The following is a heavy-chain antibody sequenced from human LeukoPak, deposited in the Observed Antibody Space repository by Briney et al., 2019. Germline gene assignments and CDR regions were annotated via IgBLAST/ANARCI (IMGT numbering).Heavy chain of an antibody. Sequence: PSETLSLTCTVSGGSIISSSFWWGWIRQPPGKGLEWIGSIYYSGVSYYNTSLKSRVTISVDTSKNQFSLKLSSVTAADTAVYYCARGDGDYWFDPWGQGTLVTVSS. CDR2: IYYSGVS. CDR3: ARGDGDYWFDP. CDR1: GGSIISSSFW. D-gene: IGHD4-17*01. J-gene: IGHJ5*02. V-gene: IGHV4-39*01.